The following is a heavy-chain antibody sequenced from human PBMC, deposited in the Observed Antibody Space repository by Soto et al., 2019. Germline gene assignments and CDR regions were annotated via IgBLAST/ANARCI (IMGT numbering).Heavy chain of an antibody. V-gene: IGHV3-43D*04. CDR3: AKDLSRDNFWSGYYDY. Sequence: EVQLVESGGVVVQPGGSLRLSCAASGFTFDDYAIHWVRQPPGKGLEWVSLISWDGSSTHYADSVKGRFTISRDNSKNSLYLQMNSLRPEDTALYYCAKDLSRDNFWSGYYDYWGQGTLVTVSS. D-gene: IGHD3-3*01. J-gene: IGHJ4*02. CDR1: GFTFDDYA. CDR2: ISWDGSST.